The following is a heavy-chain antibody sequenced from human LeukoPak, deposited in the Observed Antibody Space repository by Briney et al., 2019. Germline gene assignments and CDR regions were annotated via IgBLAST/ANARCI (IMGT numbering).Heavy chain of an antibody. CDR2: ISSSSSTI. V-gene: IGHV3-48*04. CDR3: ARGGGRWGSWFDP. CDR1: GFSFYTYS. D-gene: IGHD4-23*01. J-gene: IGHJ5*02. Sequence: GGSLRLSCAASGFSFYTYSMNWVRRAPGKGLEWVSYISSSSSTIYYADSVKGRFTISRANANDSLYLQMNSLRADDTAVYYCARGGGRWGSWFDPWGQGTLVTVSS.